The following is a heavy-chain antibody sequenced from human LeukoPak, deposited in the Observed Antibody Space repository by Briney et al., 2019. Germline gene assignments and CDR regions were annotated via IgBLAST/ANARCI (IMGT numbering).Heavy chain of an antibody. CDR3: ARNNSVGDNAWWFDP. CDR2: INPRTGNT. CDR1: GYTFSTFY. Sequence: ASVKVSCKASGYTFSTFYMHWVRQAPGQGLEWMGLINPRTGNTNYPQRFQGRVTMTRDMSTSTDYMELSSLRSEDTAIYYCARNNSVGDNAWWFDPWGQGTLVTVSS. V-gene: IGHV1-46*01. J-gene: IGHJ5*02. D-gene: IGHD1-26*01.